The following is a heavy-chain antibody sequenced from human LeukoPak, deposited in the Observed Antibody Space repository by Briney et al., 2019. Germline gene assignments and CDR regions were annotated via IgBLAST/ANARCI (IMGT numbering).Heavy chain of an antibody. J-gene: IGHJ6*03. V-gene: IGHV4-61*02. D-gene: IGHD2-2*01. CDR2: IYTSGST. CDR1: GGSISSGSYY. CDR3: AREGKPAAGYMDV. Sequence: PSQTLSLTXTVSGGSISSGSYYWSWIRQPAGKGLQWIGRIYTSGSTNYNSSLKSRVTISVDTSMNQFSLKLSSVTAADTAMYYCAREGKPAAGYMDVWGKGTTVTVSS.